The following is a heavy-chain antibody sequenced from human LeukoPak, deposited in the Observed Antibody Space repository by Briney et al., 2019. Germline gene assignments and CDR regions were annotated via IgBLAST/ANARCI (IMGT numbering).Heavy chain of an antibody. CDR1: GYSFTSYW. V-gene: IGHV5-51*01. J-gene: IGHJ4*02. Sequence: GESLKVSCKGSGYSFTSYWIGWVRQVPGKGLEWMGIIYPGDSDTRYSPSFQGQVTISADKSISTAYLQWSSLKASDTAMYYCARGRRSWGSYYPFDYWGQGTLVTVSS. CDR3: ARGRRSWGSYYPFDY. D-gene: IGHD1-26*01. CDR2: IYPGDSDT.